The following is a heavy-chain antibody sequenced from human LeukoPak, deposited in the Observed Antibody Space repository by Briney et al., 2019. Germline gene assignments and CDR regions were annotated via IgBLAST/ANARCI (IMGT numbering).Heavy chain of an antibody. Sequence: GGSLRLSCAASGFTFDDYAMHWVRQAPGKGLEWVSLISWDGGSTYYADSVKGRFTISRDNSKHSLYLQMNSLRAEDTALYYCANGPVGSAYFDYWGQGTLVTVSS. CDR2: ISWDGGST. CDR3: ANGPVGSAYFDY. J-gene: IGHJ4*02. D-gene: IGHD1-26*01. V-gene: IGHV3-43D*04. CDR1: GFTFDDYA.